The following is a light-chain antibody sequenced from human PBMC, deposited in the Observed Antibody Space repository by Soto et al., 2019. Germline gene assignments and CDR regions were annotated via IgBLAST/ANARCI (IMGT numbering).Light chain of an antibody. V-gene: IGKV1-5*01. Sequence: DIQMTQSPSTLSASVGDRVTITCRASQSIGRFLAWYQHQPGKAPKLLIYDASTLESGVPSRFSGTGSGTEFTFSITSLQPEDFGTYYCQQCYMGWKCGQGNKGAIK. CDR2: DAS. J-gene: IGKJ1*01. CDR1: QSIGRF. CDR3: QQCYMGWK.